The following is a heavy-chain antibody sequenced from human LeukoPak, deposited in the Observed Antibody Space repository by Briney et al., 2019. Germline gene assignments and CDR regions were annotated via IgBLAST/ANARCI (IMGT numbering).Heavy chain of an antibody. D-gene: IGHD3-22*01. CDR3: ARDRYYDSSGYHV. V-gene: IGHV3-7*01. CDR1: GFTFSSYW. J-gene: IGHJ6*04. Sequence: GGSLRLSRAASGFTFSSYWMSWVRQAPGKGLEWVANIKQDGSEKYYVDSVKGRFTISRDNAKNSLYLQMNSLRAEDTAVYYCARDRYYDSSGYHVWGKGTTVTVSS. CDR2: IKQDGSEK.